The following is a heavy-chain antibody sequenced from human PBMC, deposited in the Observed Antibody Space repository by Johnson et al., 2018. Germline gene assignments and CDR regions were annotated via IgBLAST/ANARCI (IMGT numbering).Heavy chain of an antibody. J-gene: IGHJ6*03. V-gene: IGHV4-59*01. CDR1: GGSISNYY. Sequence: VQLLESGPGLVKPSETLSLTCTVSGGSISNYYWNWIRQPPGKEPEWIGYVYYSGTTNYNPSLKSRVTISVDTSKNQFSLKLSSVTAADTAVYYCARDWHKIFGMAAYPYYYYMDVWGKGTTVTVSS. CDR3: ARDWHKIFGMAAYPYYYYMDV. CDR2: VYYSGTT. D-gene: IGHD3-3*01.